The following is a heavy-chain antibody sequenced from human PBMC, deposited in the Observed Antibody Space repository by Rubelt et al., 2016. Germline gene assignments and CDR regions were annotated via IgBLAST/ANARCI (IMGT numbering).Heavy chain of an antibody. J-gene: IGHJ4*02. CDR1: GGSIRSSSYY. CDR2: IYYSGST. Sequence: QLQLQESGPGPVKPSETLSLTCTVSGGSIRSSSYYWGWIRQPPGQGLEWIGGIYYSGSTYYNPSLKSRVTISVDTSKNQCSLKLSSATDADTAVYYCARDHSSGWYLEGFFDYWGQGTLVTVSS. V-gene: IGHV4-39*07. CDR3: ARDHSSGWYLEGFFDY. D-gene: IGHD6-19*01.